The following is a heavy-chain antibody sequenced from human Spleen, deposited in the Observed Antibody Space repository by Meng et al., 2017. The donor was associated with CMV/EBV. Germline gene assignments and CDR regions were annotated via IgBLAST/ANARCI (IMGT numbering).Heavy chain of an antibody. CDR3: ARGEYGGNGIYGMDA. CDR1: GDTVFSNTAA. CDR2: TYYRSCWLN. Sequence: SQTLSLTCAISGDTVFSNTAAWNWIRQSPSRGLEWLGRTYYRSCWLNDYAVAVKSRITINPDTSKNQFSLHLNSVTPDDTAVYYCARGEYGGNGIYGMDAWGQGTTVTVSS. D-gene: IGHD4/OR15-4a*01. J-gene: IGHJ6*02. V-gene: IGHV6-1*01.